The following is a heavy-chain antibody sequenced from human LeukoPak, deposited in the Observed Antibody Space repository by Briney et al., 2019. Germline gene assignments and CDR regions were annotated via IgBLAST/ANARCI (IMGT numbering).Heavy chain of an antibody. CDR2: ISGSGGST. Sequence: GGSLRLSCAASGFTFSSYAMSWVRQAPGKGLEWVSAISGSGGSTYYADSVKGRFTISRDNSKNTLYLQMNSLRAEDTAVYYCAYCGGDCYSRGYYFDYWGQGTLVTVSS. CDR3: AYCGGDCYSRGYYFDY. V-gene: IGHV3-23*01. J-gene: IGHJ4*02. D-gene: IGHD2-21*01. CDR1: GFTFSSYA.